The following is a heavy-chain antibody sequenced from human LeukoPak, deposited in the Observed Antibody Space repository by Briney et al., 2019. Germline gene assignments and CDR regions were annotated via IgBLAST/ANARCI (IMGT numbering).Heavy chain of an antibody. CDR2: ISGSGGST. CDR1: GFTFSSYA. CDR3: AKWGYYDSSGYYYDAFDI. V-gene: IGHV3-23*01. D-gene: IGHD3-22*01. Sequence: PGGSLRLSCAASGFTFSSYAMSWVRQAPGKGLEWVSAISGSGGSTYYADSVKGRFTISRDNSKNTLYLQMNSLRAEDTAVYYCAKWGYYDSSGYYYDAFDIWGQGTMVTVSS. J-gene: IGHJ3*02.